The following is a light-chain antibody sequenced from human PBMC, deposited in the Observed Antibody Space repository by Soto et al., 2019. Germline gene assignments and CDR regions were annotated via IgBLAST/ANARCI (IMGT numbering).Light chain of an antibody. CDR2: EVS. J-gene: IGLJ1*01. CDR1: SSDVGGYNY. CDR3: SSYASSSPNYV. V-gene: IGLV2-14*01. Sequence: QSALTQPASVSGSPGQSITISCTGTSSDVGGYNYVSWYQQHPGKAPKLMIYEVSNRPSGVSNRFSGSKSGNTASLTISGLQAEDEADYYCSSYASSSPNYVLGTGTKLTVL.